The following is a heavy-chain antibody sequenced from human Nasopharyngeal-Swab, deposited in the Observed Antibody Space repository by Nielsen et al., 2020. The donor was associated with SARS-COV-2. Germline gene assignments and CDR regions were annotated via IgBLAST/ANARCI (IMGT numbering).Heavy chain of an antibody. CDR2: ISSTGSTM. CDR3: ARGGGGSSGYYFDF. CDR1: GFTFDIYE. Sequence: SCAASGFTFDIYEMDWVRQAPGKGLEWVSYISSTGSTMYYADSVKGRFTISRDNAKNSLYLQMNSLRAEDTAVYYCARGGGGSSGYYFDFWGQGTPVTVSS. V-gene: IGHV3-48*03. J-gene: IGHJ4*02. D-gene: IGHD3-22*01.